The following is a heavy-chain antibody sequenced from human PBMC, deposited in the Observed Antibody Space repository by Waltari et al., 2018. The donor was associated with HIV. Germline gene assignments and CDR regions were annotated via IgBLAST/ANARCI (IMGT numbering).Heavy chain of an antibody. CDR1: GYTFTGYY. V-gene: IGHV1-2*06. CDR2: INPNSGGT. CDR3: ARGPSSGSYYNVPFDY. D-gene: IGHD3-10*01. Sequence: QVQLVQSGAEVKTPGASVTVSCKASGYTFTGYYMHWVRQAPGQGLEWMGRINPNSGGTNYAQKFQGRVTMTRDTSISTAYMELSRLRSDDTAVYYCARGPSSGSYYNVPFDYWGQGTLVTVSS. J-gene: IGHJ4*02.